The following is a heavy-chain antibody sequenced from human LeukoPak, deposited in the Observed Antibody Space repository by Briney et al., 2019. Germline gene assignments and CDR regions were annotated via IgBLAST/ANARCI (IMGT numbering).Heavy chain of an antibody. CDR1: GGTFSSYA. J-gene: IGHJ3*02. CDR3: ARGLSSPSAFDI. V-gene: IGHV1-69*13. CDR2: IIPIFGTA. D-gene: IGHD6-6*01. Sequence: ASVKVSCKASGGTFSSYAISWVRQAPGQGLEWMGGIIPIFGTANYAQKFQGRVTITADESTSTAYMELSSLRSEDTAVYYCARGLSSPSAFDIWGQGTMVTVSS.